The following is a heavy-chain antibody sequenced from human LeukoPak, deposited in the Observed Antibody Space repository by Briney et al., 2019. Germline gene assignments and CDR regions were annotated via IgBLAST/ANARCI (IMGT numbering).Heavy chain of an antibody. D-gene: IGHD3-10*01. CDR3: ARLGPAYGSGSYQWFDP. CDR2: INHSGST. Sequence: PSETLSLTCAVYGGSFSGYYWSWIRQPPGKGLEWIGEINHSGSTNYNPSLKSRVTISVDTSKNQFPLKLSSVTAADTAVYYCARLGPAYGSGSYQWFDPWGQGTLVTVSS. V-gene: IGHV4-34*01. J-gene: IGHJ5*02. CDR1: GGSFSGYY.